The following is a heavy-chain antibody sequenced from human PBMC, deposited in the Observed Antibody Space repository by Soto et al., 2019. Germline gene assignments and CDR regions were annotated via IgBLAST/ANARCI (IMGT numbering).Heavy chain of an antibody. CDR3: TREAGYCSRTSCYRRAFDS. CDR2: INTDGGIT. D-gene: IGHD2-2*01. J-gene: IGHJ3*02. CDR1: GFTFSSHW. V-gene: IGHV3-74*01. Sequence: EVQLVESGGDLVQPGGSLRLSCAASGFTFSSHWMHWVRRVPGKGLVWVSHINTDGGITGYADSVKGRFTISRDNAKNTLYLQMNGLRVEDTSVYYCTREAGYCSRTSCYRRAFDSWGQGTMVTLSS.